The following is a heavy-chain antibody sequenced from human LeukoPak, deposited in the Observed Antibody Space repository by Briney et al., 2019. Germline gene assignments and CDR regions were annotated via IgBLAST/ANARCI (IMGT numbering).Heavy chain of an antibody. CDR1: GFTFSSYG. CDR2: ISYDGSNK. J-gene: IGHJ4*02. CDR3: AKDSSAMAKDY. Sequence: GGSPRLSCAASGFTFSSYGMHWVRQAPGKGLEWVAVISYDGSNKYYADSVKGRFTISRDNSKNTLYLQMNSLRAEDTAVYYCAKDSSAMAKDYWGQGTLVTVSS. D-gene: IGHD5-18*01. V-gene: IGHV3-30*18.